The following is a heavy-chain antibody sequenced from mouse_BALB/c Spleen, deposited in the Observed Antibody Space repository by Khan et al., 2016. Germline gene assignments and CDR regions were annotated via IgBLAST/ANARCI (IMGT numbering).Heavy chain of an antibody. D-gene: IGHD2-4*01. V-gene: IGHV2-2*02. CDR2: IWSGGST. Sequence: QVQLKQSGPGLVQPSQSLSITCTVSGFSLTTYGVHWVRQSPGKALEWLGVIWSGGSTDYNAAFISRLSISRDTSKNQLVYNVRNREAKDTAIYYCAQKYDYDGGFDYWRQGSTLTVSA. CDR3: AQKYDYDGGFDY. CDR1: GFSLTTYG. J-gene: IGHJ2*01.